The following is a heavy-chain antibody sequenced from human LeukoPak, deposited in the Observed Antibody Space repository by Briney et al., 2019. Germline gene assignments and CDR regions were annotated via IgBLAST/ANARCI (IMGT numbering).Heavy chain of an antibody. CDR1: DDSISSYC. D-gene: IGHD4-23*01. Sequence: SETLSLTCTVSDDSISSYCCSWVRQPPGKGLEWIGFMCPSGRTDYNPSLKSRVTMSVDTSKNQLSMELRFLTAADTAVYYCATSYDGKTAPYDLWGHGTLVTVSS. V-gene: IGHV4-4*08. CDR2: MCPSGRT. CDR3: ATSYDGKTAPYDL. J-gene: IGHJ5*02.